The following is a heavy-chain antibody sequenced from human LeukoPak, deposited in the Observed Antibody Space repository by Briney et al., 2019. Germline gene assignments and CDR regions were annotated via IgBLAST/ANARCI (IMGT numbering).Heavy chain of an antibody. CDR2: ISWNSGSI. D-gene: IGHD3-9*01. Sequence: GGSLRLSCAASGYTFSTYWMHWVRQAPGKGLEWVSGISWNSGSIVYADSVKGRFTISRDNAKNSLYLQMNSLRAEDTGWYYCAKXXNXADXDILTGSHAFDIWGQGPMVTVSS. J-gene: IGHJ3*02. V-gene: IGHV3-9*01. CDR1: GYTFSTYW. CDR3: AKXXNXADXDILTGSHAFDI.